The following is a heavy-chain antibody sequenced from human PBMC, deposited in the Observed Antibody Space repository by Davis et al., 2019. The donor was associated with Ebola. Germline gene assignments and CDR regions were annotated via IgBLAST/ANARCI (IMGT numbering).Heavy chain of an antibody. CDR1: GGSFSDNY. CDR3: ARGRQWLVPYFDY. V-gene: IGHV4-34*01. Sequence: GSLRLSCAVYGGSFSDNYYTWIRQPPGRGLEWIGEVSHRGDTIYTSSFESRVTISVDTSKNQFSLKLPSVTAADTAVYYCARGRQWLVPYFDYWGQGTLVTVSS. CDR2: VSHRGDT. J-gene: IGHJ4*02. D-gene: IGHD6-19*01.